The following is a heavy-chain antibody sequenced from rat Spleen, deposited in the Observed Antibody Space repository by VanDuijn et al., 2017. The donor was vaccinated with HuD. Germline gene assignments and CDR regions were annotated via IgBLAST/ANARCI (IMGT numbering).Heavy chain of an antibody. Sequence: QVQLKESGPGLVQSSQTLSLTCTVSWFSLTSYNVHWVRQPTGKGLEWMGIIWTGGSTDYNSTLKSRLSISRDTSKRQVFLKVSGLQTEDIATYYCARSSTYPSYFDYWGQGVMVTVSS. V-gene: IGHV2-30*01. CDR3: ARSSTYPSYFDY. D-gene: IGHD1-4*01. CDR1: WFSLTSYN. J-gene: IGHJ2*01. CDR2: IWTGGST.